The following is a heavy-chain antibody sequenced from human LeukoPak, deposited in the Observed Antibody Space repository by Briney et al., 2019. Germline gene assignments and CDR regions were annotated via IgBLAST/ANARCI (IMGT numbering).Heavy chain of an antibody. CDR1: GGSMSNIYY. D-gene: IGHD3-10*01. J-gene: IGHJ4*02. Sequence: SETLSLTCNVSGGSMSNIYYWGWIRQPPGKGLEWIGYIYYSGSTNYNPSLKSRVAISVDTSKNQFSLKLSSVTAADTAVYYCARGVRENPLDYWGQGTLVTVSS. V-gene: IGHV4-59*08. CDR3: ARGVRENPLDY. CDR2: IYYSGST.